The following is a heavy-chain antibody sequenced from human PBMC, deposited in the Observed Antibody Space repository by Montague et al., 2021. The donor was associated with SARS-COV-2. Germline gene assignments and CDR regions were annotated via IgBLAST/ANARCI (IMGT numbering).Heavy chain of an antibody. Sequence: SETLSLTCAVYGGSFSGYYCSWIRQPPGKGLEWIGEINHSGSTNXNPSLKSRVTISVDTSKNQFSLKLSSVTAADTAVYYCARGRYSSSWYGERRNWFDPWGQGILVTVSS. D-gene: IGHD6-13*01. CDR2: INHSGST. CDR3: ARGRYSSSWYGERRNWFDP. CDR1: GGSFSGYY. J-gene: IGHJ5*02. V-gene: IGHV4-34*01.